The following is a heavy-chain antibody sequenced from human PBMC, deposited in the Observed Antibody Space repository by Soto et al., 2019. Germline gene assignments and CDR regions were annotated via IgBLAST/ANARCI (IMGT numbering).Heavy chain of an antibody. D-gene: IGHD3-9*01. V-gene: IGHV3-11*06. Sequence: QVQLVESGGGLVKPGGSLRLSCAASGFTFSDYYMSWIRQAPGKGLEWVSYISSSSSYTNYADSVKGRFTISRDNAKNALYMQMKSLRAEDTAVDYCARDGGGHPGYYNGMDVWGQGTPVTVSS. CDR1: GFTFSDYY. CDR2: ISSSSSYT. CDR3: ARDGGGHPGYYNGMDV. J-gene: IGHJ6*02.